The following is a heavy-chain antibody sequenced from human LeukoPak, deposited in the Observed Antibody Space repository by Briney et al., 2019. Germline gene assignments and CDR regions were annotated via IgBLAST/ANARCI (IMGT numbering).Heavy chain of an antibody. J-gene: IGHJ4*02. CDR3: ARDRIAVAGTVGEIDY. V-gene: IGHV4-34*01. CDR2: IYYSGST. Sequence: SETLSLTCAVYGGSFSGYYWSWIRQPPGKGLEWIGSIYYSGSTYYNPSLKSRVTISVDTSKNQFSLKLSSVTAADTAVYYCARDRIAVAGTVGEIDYWGQGTLVTVSS. D-gene: IGHD6-19*01. CDR1: GGSFSGYY.